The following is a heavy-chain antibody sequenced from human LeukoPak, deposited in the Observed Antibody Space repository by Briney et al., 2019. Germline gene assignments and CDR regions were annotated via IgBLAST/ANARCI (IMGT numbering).Heavy chain of an antibody. D-gene: IGHD6-19*01. Sequence: SETLSLTCTVSGGSISSYYWSWIRQPPGKGLEWIGYIYYSGSTNYNPSLKSRVTISVDTSKNQFSLKLSSVTAADTAVYYCARGGGYSSGWAARMDVWGQGTTVTVSS. CDR1: GGSISSYY. CDR3: ARGGGYSSGWAARMDV. V-gene: IGHV4-59*01. J-gene: IGHJ6*02. CDR2: IYYSGST.